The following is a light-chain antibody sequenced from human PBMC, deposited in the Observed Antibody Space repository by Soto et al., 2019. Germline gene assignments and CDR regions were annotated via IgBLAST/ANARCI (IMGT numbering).Light chain of an antibody. Sequence: IVVNKSPGTLSLSPGEGATLSCRASQSINSFLAWYQQRRGQAPRLLIHGASNRATVIPDRFSGSGSGTDFTLTIIRLEPEDFAVFYCQHYGGSARTFGQGTKLDIK. CDR2: GAS. V-gene: IGKV3-20*01. J-gene: IGKJ1*01. CDR3: QHYGGSART. CDR1: QSINSF.